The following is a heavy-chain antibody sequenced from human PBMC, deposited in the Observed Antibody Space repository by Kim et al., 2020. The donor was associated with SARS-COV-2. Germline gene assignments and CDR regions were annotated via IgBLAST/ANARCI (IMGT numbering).Heavy chain of an antibody. J-gene: IGHJ5*02. D-gene: IGHD1-26*01. V-gene: IGHV3-30*18. CDR3: AKESSSGSYPNWFDP. CDR1: GFTFSSYG. Sequence: GGSLRLSCAASGFTFSSYGMHWVRQAPGKGLEWVAVISYDGSNKYYADSVKGRFTISRDNSKNTLYLQMNSLRAEDTAVYYCAKESSSGSYPNWFDPWGQGTLVTVSS. CDR2: ISYDGSNK.